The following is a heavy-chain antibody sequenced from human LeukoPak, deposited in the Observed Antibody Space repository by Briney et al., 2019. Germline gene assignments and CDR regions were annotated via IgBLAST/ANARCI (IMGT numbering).Heavy chain of an antibody. J-gene: IGHJ4*02. CDR2: INWNGGST. Sequence: GGSLRPSCAASGFTFDDYGMSWVRQAPGKGLEWVSGINWNGGSTGYADSVKGRFTISRDNAKNSLYLQMNSLRAEDTALYYCARGYDSSGYYYGLDYWGQGTLVTVSS. D-gene: IGHD3-22*01. CDR1: GFTFDDYG. V-gene: IGHV3-20*04. CDR3: ARGYDSSGYYYGLDY.